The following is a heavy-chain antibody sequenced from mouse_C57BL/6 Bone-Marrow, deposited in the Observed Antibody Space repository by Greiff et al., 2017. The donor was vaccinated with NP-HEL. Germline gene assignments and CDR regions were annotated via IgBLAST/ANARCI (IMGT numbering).Heavy chain of an antibody. J-gene: IGHJ1*03. CDR3: ARDYYSDV. CDR1: GYSITSGYY. V-gene: IGHV3-6*01. CDR2: ISYDGSN. Sequence: EVKLMESGPGLVKPSQSLSLTCSVTGYSITSGYYWNWIRQFPGNKLEWMGYISYDGSNNYNPSLKNRISITRDTSKNQFFLKLNSVTTEDTATYYCARDYYSDVWGTGTTVTVSS.